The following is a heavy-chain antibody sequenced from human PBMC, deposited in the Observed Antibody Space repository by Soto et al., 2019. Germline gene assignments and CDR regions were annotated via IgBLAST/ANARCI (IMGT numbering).Heavy chain of an antibody. Sequence: QVPLVQSGAEVKKHGASVKVSCKASNYTFSSYGINWVRQAPGQGLEWMGWISVNNGNTNSAQKFQGRFTMTADTSTTTAYMEMWNLTSDDSAVYYCARGKSYYDISGYFYSDYWGQGTLVTVSS. CDR2: ISVNNGNT. V-gene: IGHV1-18*01. CDR1: NYTFSSYG. CDR3: ARGKSYYDISGYFYSDY. J-gene: IGHJ4*02. D-gene: IGHD3-22*01.